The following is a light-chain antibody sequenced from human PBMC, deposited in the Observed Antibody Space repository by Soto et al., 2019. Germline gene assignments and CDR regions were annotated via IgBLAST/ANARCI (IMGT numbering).Light chain of an antibody. V-gene: IGLV2-14*01. J-gene: IGLJ3*02. Sequence: QSALTQPASVSGSPGQSITISCTGTSSDVGAYNFVSWYQQHPGRAPKLLISTVNSRPSGVSNRFSGSKSGNTASLTISGLQAEDEADYYCISYTTRGTLWVFGGGTKVTV. CDR3: ISYTTRGTLWV. CDR1: SSDVGAYNF. CDR2: TVN.